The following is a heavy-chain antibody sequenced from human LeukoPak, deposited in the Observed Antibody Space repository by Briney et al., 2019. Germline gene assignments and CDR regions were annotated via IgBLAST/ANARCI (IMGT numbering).Heavy chain of an antibody. V-gene: IGHV4-34*01. D-gene: IGHD2-15*01. J-gene: IGHJ3*02. CDR1: GGSFSGYY. CDR2: INHSGST. Sequence: PSETLSLTCAVYGGSFSGYYWSWIRQPPGKGLEWIGEINHSGSTNYNPSLKSRVTISVDKSKNQFSLKLSSVTAADTAVYYCAREGYCSGGSCYSSAFDIWGQGTMVTVSS. CDR3: AREGYCSGGSCYSSAFDI.